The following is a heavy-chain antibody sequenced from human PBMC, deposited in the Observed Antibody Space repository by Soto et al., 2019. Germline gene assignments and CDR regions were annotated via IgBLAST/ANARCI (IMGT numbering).Heavy chain of an antibody. Sequence: VAVISYDGSNKYYADSVKGRFTISRDNSKNTLYLQMNSLRAEDTAVYYCARDGGVDDYWGQGTLVTVSS. CDR2: ISYDGSNK. V-gene: IGHV3-30-3*01. D-gene: IGHD3-16*01. J-gene: IGHJ4*02. CDR3: ARDGGVDDY.